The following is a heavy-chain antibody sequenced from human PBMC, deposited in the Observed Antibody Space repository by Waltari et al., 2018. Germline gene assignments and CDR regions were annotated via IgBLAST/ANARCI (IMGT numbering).Heavy chain of an antibody. CDR3: ARDRGRGLYLDV. CDR1: GDSGTSANW. V-gene: IGHV4-4*02. J-gene: IGHJ4*02. Sequence: QLQESGPGLVKPSGTLSLSCAVSGDSGTSANWWSWVRQSPQRGLEWIGQVLSTGKTNYSPSFASRVTMSLGASKNQFSLKVTSATAADTAVYYCARDRGRGLYLDVWGPGTLVTVSP. D-gene: IGHD2-15*01. CDR2: VLSTGKT.